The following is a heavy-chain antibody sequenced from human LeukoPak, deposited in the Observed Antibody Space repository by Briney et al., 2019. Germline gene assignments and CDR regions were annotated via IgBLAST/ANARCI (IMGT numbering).Heavy chain of an antibody. CDR1: GFTFSTYR. Sequence: GGSLRLSCAASGFTFSTYRMSWVRQAPGKGLEWVAVIVYDGSEKYYKESVKGRFTISRDNSKNTLYLQMDSLRPEDMAVYYCAKDPRTGAVSGIFYFDYWGQGTLLTVSS. V-gene: IGHV3-30*18. J-gene: IGHJ4*02. CDR3: AKDPRTGAVSGIFYFDY. CDR2: IVYDGSEK. D-gene: IGHD6-19*01.